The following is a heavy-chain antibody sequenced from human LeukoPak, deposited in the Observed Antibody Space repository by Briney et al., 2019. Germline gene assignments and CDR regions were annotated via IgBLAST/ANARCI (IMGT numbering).Heavy chain of an antibody. D-gene: IGHD4-17*01. CDR1: GFTFDDYA. J-gene: IGHJ4*02. CDR2: ISWNGGSI. Sequence: PGRSLRLSCAASGFTFDDYAMHWVRQPPGKGLEWVSGISWNGGSIGYADSVKGRFTISRHNAKNSLYLQMNSLRAEDTALYYCAKALRETTATGIVYWGQGTLVSVSS. CDR3: AKALRETTATGIVY. V-gene: IGHV3-9*01.